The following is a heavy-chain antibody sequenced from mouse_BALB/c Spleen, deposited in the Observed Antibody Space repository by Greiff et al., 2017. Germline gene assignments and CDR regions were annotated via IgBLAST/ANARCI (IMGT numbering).Heavy chain of an antibody. Sequence: QVQLQQSGAELVKPGASVKLSCKASGYTFTSYYMYWVKQRPGQGLEWIGEINPSNGGTNFNEKFKSKATLTVDKSSSTAYMQLSSLTSEDSAVYYCTRYGYDGDYWGRGTTLTVSS. CDR2: INPSNGGT. D-gene: IGHD2-2*01. J-gene: IGHJ2*01. CDR3: TRYGYDGDY. CDR1: GYTFTSYY. V-gene: IGHV1S81*02.